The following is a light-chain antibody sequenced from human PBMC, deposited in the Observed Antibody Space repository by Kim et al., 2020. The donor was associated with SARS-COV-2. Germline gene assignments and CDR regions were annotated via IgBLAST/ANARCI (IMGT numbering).Light chain of an antibody. CDR3: AAWDDSLNGPV. Sequence: ELTQPPSASGTPGQRVTIPCSGSSSNIGSNTVNWYQQLPGTAPKLLIYSNNQWPSGVPDRFSGSKSGTSASLNISGLQSEDEADYYCAAWDDSLNGPVFGTGTKVTVL. J-gene: IGLJ1*01. V-gene: IGLV1-44*01. CDR2: SNN. CDR1: SSNIGSNT.